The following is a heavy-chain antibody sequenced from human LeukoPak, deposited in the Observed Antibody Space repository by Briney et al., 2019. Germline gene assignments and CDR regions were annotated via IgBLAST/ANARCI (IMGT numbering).Heavy chain of an antibody. J-gene: IGHJ4*02. D-gene: IGHD6-19*01. CDR1: GYTFTGYY. CDR3: ARDTSSGWYGVDY. V-gene: IGHV1-2*06. CDR2: INPNSCGT. Sequence: ASVKVSCKASGYTFTGYYIHWVRQAPGQGLEWMGRINPNSCGTNYAQKFQGRVTMSRDTSISTALMELSRLTSDDTAVYYCARDTSSGWYGVDYWGQGTLVTVSS.